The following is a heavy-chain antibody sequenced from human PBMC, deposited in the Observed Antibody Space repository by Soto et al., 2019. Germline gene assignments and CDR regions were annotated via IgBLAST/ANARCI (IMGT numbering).Heavy chain of an antibody. CDR1: GVSMSSSIW. D-gene: IGHD6-19*01. J-gene: IGHJ4*02. CDR3: ASRGQWVVPFEY. Sequence: SETLSLTCVVSGVSMSSSIWWSWVRQPPGKGPEWIGEIYQTGSTNYNPSLKSRVSITIDKSKNQFSLNLTSVTAADTAVYFCASRGQWVVPFEYWGQGTLVTVSS. V-gene: IGHV4-4*02. CDR2: IYQTGST.